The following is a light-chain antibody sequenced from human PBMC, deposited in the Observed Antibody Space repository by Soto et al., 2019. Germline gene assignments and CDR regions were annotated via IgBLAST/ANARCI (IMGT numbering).Light chain of an antibody. CDR3: QQHGQWPIT. Sequence: EIVMTQSPATLSVSPGERATLSCRSSQSGNSNYLAWYQQKPGQAPRLLIYGISKRATDIPDRFSGSGSGTEFTLTISSLQPEDFATYYCQQHGQWPITFGQGTRLEI. CDR1: QSGNSN. CDR2: GIS. V-gene: IGKV3D-15*01. J-gene: IGKJ5*01.